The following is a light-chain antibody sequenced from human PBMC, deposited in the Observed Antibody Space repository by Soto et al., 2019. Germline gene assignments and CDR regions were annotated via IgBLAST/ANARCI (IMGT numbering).Light chain of an antibody. J-gene: IGKJ1*01. CDR3: QQSYSTAWT. V-gene: IGKV1-39*01. CDR1: QGISTF. Sequence: DIQMTQSPSSLSASVGDRVTITCRASQGISTFLNWYQHKPGKAPKLLIYAASSLQSGVPSTFRDIGSETVFTLTISSLQPEDFATYSCQQSYSTAWTFGQGTTVEIQ. CDR2: AAS.